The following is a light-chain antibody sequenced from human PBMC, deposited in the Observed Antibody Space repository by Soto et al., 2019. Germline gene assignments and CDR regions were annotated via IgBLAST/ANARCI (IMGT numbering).Light chain of an antibody. CDR2: DVS. Sequence: QSALTRPRSVSGSPGQSVTISCTGTSSDVGGYNYVSWYQQHPGKAPKLLIYDVSRRPSGVPDRFSGSKSAYTASLTISGLQSEDEADYYCCSYAGSYSWVFGGGTKLTVL. V-gene: IGLV2-11*01. CDR3: CSYAGSYSWV. CDR1: SSDVGGYNY. J-gene: IGLJ2*01.